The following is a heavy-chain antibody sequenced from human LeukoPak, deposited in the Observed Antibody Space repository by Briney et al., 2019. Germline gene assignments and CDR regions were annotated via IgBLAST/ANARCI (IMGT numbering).Heavy chain of an antibody. Sequence: GGSLRLSCAASGFAFSIYDMHWVRQPTGKGLEWVSAIGTTDNTYYIDSVKGRFTISRENAKNSLYLQMNSLRAEDTAVYYCARDTPFGGYWGQGTLVTVSS. D-gene: IGHD3-16*01. J-gene: IGHJ1*01. CDR3: ARDTPFGGY. V-gene: IGHV3-13*01. CDR1: GFAFSIYD. CDR2: IGTTDNT.